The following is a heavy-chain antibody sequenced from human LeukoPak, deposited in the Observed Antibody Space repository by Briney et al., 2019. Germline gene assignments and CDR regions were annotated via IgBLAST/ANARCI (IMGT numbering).Heavy chain of an antibody. Sequence: SETLSHTCTVSGGSISSYYWSWIRQPAGKGLEWIGRIYTSGSTNYNPSLKSRVTISVDKSKNQFSLKLSSVTAADTAVYYCARDLSGYDYYYYYMDVWGKGTTVTVSS. D-gene: IGHD5-12*01. J-gene: IGHJ6*03. CDR2: IYTSGST. V-gene: IGHV4-4*07. CDR3: ARDLSGYDYYYYYMDV. CDR1: GGSISSYY.